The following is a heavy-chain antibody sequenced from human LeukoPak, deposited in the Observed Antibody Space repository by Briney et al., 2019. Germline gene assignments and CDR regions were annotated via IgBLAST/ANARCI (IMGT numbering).Heavy chain of an antibody. V-gene: IGHV4-39*07. CDR1: GGSISSGGYY. Sequence: SQTLSLTCTVSGGSISSGGYYWGWIRQPPGKGLEWIGSIYYSGSTYYNPSLKSRVTISVDTFKNQFSLKLSSVTAADTAVYYCARNTWGAFDIWGQGTMVTVSS. J-gene: IGHJ3*02. CDR2: IYYSGST. CDR3: ARNTWGAFDI. D-gene: IGHD3-16*01.